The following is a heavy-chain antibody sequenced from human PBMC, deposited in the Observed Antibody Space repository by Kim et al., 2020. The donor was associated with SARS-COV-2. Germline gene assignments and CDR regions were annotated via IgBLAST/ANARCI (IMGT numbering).Heavy chain of an antibody. Sequence: GGSLRLSCAASGFTFSNAWMSWVRQAPGKGLEWVGRIKSKTDGGTTDYAAPVKGRFTISRDDSKNTLYLQMNSLKTEDTAVYYCTTMKYCSGGSCSDYWGQGTLVTVSS. D-gene: IGHD2-15*01. J-gene: IGHJ4*02. CDR1: GFTFSNAW. CDR2: IKSKTDGGTT. CDR3: TTMKYCSGGSCSDY. V-gene: IGHV3-15*01.